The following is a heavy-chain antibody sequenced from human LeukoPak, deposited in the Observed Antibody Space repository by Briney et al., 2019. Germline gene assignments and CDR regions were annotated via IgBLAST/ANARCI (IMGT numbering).Heavy chain of an antibody. CDR3: AGLGELLNY. CDR1: GFTFDDYG. CDR2: INWNGGST. Sequence: GRSLRLSCAASGFTFDDYGMSWGRPAPREELEWVSGINWNGGSTAYADSVKGRFTISRDNAKNSLYLQMNSLRAGDTALYYCAGLGELLNYWGQGTLVTVSS. J-gene: IGHJ4*02. V-gene: IGHV3-20*04. D-gene: IGHD3-16*01.